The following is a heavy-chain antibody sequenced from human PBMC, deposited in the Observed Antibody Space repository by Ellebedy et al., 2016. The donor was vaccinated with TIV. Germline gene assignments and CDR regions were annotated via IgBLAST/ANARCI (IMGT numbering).Heavy chain of an antibody. CDR2: INSDGSST. D-gene: IGHD6-6*01. V-gene: IGHV3-74*01. Sequence: GESLKISCGCPGFTFSRYWMHWVRQAPGNGLVWVSRINSDGSSTTYADSVNGRFTISRDNAKNTLYLQLSSLRVEDTGVYYCARVGGTGYSNSSESYWGQGTLVTVSS. J-gene: IGHJ4*02. CDR1: GFTFSRYW. CDR3: ARVGGTGYSNSSESY.